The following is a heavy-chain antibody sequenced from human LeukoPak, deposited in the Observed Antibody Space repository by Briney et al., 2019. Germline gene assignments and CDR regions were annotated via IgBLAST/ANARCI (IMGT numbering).Heavy chain of an antibody. V-gene: IGHV4-59*12. J-gene: IGHJ5*02. CDR3: ARVTLAAAGYWFDP. CDR2: IYHSGST. CDR1: GGSISSYY. D-gene: IGHD6-13*01. Sequence: PSETLSLTCTVSGGSISSYYWSWIRQPPGKGLEWIGEIYHSGSTNYNPSLKSRVTISVDKSKNQFSLKLSSVTAADTAVYYCARVTLAAAGYWFDPWGQGTLVTVSS.